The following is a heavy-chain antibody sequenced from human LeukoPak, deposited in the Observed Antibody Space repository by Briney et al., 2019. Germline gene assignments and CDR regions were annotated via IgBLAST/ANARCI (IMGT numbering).Heavy chain of an antibody. D-gene: IGHD6-13*01. V-gene: IGHV4-59*01. J-gene: IGHJ4*02. CDR1: GGSISSYY. CDR3: ARDRSLGEQLEFDY. CDR2: IYYSGST. Sequence: WETLSLTCTVSGGSISSYYWSWIRQPPGKGLEWIGYIYYSGSTNYNPSLKSRVTISVDTSKNQFSLKLSSVTAADTAVYYCARDRSLGEQLEFDYWGQGTLVTVSS.